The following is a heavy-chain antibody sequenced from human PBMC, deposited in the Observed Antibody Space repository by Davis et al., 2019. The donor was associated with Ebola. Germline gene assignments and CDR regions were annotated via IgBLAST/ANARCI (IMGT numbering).Heavy chain of an antibody. CDR2: IAYDGSNK. Sequence: GESLKISCAASGFIFSTYVMYWVRQAPGKGLEWVAAIAYDGSNKYYADSVKGRFTISRDNSKNTLYLQMNGLRVEDTAIYYCAKDTSNIWFDIWGQGTNVTVSS. CDR3: AKDTSNIWFDI. V-gene: IGHV3-30*04. J-gene: IGHJ3*02. D-gene: IGHD1-26*01. CDR1: GFIFSTYV.